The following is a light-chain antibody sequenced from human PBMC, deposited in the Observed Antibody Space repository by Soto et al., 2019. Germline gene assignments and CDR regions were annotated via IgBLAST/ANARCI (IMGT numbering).Light chain of an antibody. CDR2: EVN. CDR3: SSYAGSNNVV. V-gene: IGLV2-8*01. J-gene: IGLJ2*01. CDR1: SSDVGGYNY. Sequence: QSVLTQPPSASGSPGQSVTISCTGTSSDVGGYNYVSWYQQHPGKAPQLMIYEVNQRPSGVPDRFSGYKSGNTASLTVSGLQAEDEADYYCSSYAGSNNVVFGGGTKLTVL.